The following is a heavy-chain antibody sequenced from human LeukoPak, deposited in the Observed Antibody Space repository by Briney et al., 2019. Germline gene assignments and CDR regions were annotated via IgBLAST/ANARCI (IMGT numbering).Heavy chain of an antibody. CDR1: GFTFSSYS. CDR2: ISSSSIYI. J-gene: IGHJ4*02. CDR3: ASGPADRGGY. D-gene: IGHD1-14*01. Sequence: GGSLRLSCAASGFTFSSYSMNWVRQAPGKGLEWVSSISSSSIYIYYADSVKGRFTISRDNAKNSLYLQMNSLRAEDTAVYYCASGPADRGGYWGQGTLVTVSS. V-gene: IGHV3-21*01.